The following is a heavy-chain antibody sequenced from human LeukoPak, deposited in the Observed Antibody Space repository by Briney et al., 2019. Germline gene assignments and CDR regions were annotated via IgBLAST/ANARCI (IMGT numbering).Heavy chain of an antibody. J-gene: IGHJ4*02. CDR3: ARGGMGIQLWPFDF. CDR1: GYTFTSYY. Sequence: ASVKVSCKASGYTFTSYYIHWVRQAPGQGLEWMGISNPNSGSTSYAQNFQGRVSVTRDTSTSTVYMDLSSLRSEDTAVHFCARGGMGIQLWPFDFWGQGTLVTVSS. D-gene: IGHD5-18*01. V-gene: IGHV1-46*01. CDR2: SNPNSGST.